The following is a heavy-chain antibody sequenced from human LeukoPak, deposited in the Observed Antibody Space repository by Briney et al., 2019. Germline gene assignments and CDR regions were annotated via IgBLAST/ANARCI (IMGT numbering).Heavy chain of an antibody. Sequence: GSLRLSCAASGFTFSSYWMHWVRQAPGKGLVWVSRINSDGSTTSYADSVKGRFTISRDNAKNTLYLQMNSLRAEDTALYYCARGITGTTSPNYWGQGTLVTVSS. V-gene: IGHV3-74*01. CDR3: ARGITGTTSPNY. CDR2: INSDGSTT. D-gene: IGHD1-20*01. CDR1: GFTFSSYW. J-gene: IGHJ4*02.